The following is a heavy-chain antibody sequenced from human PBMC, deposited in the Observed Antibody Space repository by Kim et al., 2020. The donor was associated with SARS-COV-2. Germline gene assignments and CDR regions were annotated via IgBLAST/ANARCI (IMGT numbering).Heavy chain of an antibody. CDR2: ISDSGDVT. D-gene: IGHD3-22*01. CDR3: ARDLYHDGGNYGLYHGMDV. J-gene: IGHJ6*02. V-gene: IGHV3-48*03. Sequence: GGSLRLSCVASEFPFSGFDMNWVRQAPGKGLEWISYISDSGDVTYYADSVKGRFTISRDNTNNSLFLQMNSLTAEDTATYYCARDLYHDGGNYGLYHGMDVWGQGTTVTVSS. CDR1: EFPFSGFD.